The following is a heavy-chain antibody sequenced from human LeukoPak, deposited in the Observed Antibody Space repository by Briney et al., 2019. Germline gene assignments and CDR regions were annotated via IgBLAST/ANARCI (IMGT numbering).Heavy chain of an antibody. V-gene: IGHV3-48*01. CDR1: GFTFSSYS. CDR3: AREVDFQH. Sequence: GGSLRLSCAASGFTFSSYSMNWVRQAPGKGLEWVSYISSSSGTIYYADSVKGRFTISRDNAKNSLYLQMNSLRAEDTAVYYCAREVDFQHWGEGTLVTVS. CDR2: ISSSSGTI. J-gene: IGHJ1*01. D-gene: IGHD2-15*01.